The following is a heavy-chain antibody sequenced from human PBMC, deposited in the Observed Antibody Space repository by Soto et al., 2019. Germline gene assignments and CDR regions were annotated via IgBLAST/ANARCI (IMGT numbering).Heavy chain of an antibody. CDR2: IIPIFGTA. CDR3: ARDGGRHSGGIDY. J-gene: IGHJ4*02. CDR1: GGTFSSYT. Sequence: QVQLAQSGAEVKKPGSSVKVSCKATGGTFSSYTINSVRQAPGQGLEWMGEIIPIFGTANYAQKSQGRVTIAADESTSTAYMELSSLRSEDTAVYYCARDGGRHSGGIDYWGQGTLVTVSS. V-gene: IGHV1-69*01. D-gene: IGHD1-26*01.